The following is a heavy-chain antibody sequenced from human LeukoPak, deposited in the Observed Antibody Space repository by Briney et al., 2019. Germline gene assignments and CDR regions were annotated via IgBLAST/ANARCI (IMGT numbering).Heavy chain of an antibody. CDR3: AKVYYFDTSGSPDAFDI. J-gene: IGHJ3*02. CDR1: GYTFSSYL. Sequence: ASVKVSCKVFGYTFSSYLITWVRQARGQGLEWMGWISAYDGDTNYPQKFQGRVTKTRDTSTTTSYMELRSLRSDDTAVYYCAKVYYFDTSGSPDAFDIWGQGTMVIVSS. V-gene: IGHV1-18*01. CDR2: ISAYDGDT. D-gene: IGHD3-22*01.